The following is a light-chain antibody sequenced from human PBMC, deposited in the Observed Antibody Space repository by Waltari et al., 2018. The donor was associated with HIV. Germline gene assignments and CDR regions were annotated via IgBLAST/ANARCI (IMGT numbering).Light chain of an antibody. CDR1: NDDIGSYIY. J-gene: IGLJ3*02. Sequence: QSVLTQPASMSGSPGQSITISCTGTNDDIGSYIYVSWYQQHPGKAPKLLMYDVSSRPSGVSDRFSGSKSGHTASLTISGIQTEDEAHYYCTSYTSLTTGVFGGGTKLTVL. CDR2: DVS. V-gene: IGLV2-14*03. CDR3: TSYTSLTTGV.